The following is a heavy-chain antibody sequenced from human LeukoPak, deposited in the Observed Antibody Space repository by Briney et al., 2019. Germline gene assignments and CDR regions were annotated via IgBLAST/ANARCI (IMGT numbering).Heavy chain of an antibody. J-gene: IGHJ4*02. Sequence: GESLKISCKGSGYSFTNYWIGWVRQMPGKGLECMGIIYPGDSNTRYSPSFQGQVTISADKSIGTTYLQWSSLKASDTAMYYCARRSYISANATYAGFDYWGQGTLVTVSS. CDR3: ARRSYISANATYAGFDY. V-gene: IGHV5-51*01. CDR1: GYSFTNYW. D-gene: IGHD6-25*01. CDR2: IYPGDSNT.